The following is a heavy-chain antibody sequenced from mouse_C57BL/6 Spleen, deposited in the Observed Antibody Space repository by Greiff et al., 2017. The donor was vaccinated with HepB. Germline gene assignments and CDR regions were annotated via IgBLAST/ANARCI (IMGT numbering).Heavy chain of an antibody. Sequence: EVQLQQSGAELVRPGASVKLSCTASGFNIKDDYMHWVKQRPEQGLEWIGWIDPENGDTEYASKFQGKATITADTSSNTAYLQLSSLTSEDTAVYYCTLYDYDWNYWGQGTTLTVSS. D-gene: IGHD2-4*01. CDR3: TLYDYDWNY. J-gene: IGHJ2*01. V-gene: IGHV14-4*01. CDR2: IDPENGDT. CDR1: GFNIKDDY.